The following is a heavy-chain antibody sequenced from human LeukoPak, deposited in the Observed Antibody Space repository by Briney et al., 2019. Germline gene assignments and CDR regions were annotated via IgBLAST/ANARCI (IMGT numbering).Heavy chain of an antibody. Sequence: ASVKVSCKASGYTFTGYYMHWVRQAPGQGLEWMGWINPNSGGTNYAQKFQGRVTMTRDTSISTAYMELSRLRSDDTAVYYCATRTRAYCGGDCYRFSGGFDYWGQGTLVTVSS. D-gene: IGHD2-21*02. CDR1: GYTFTGYY. V-gene: IGHV1-2*02. CDR3: ATRTRAYCGGDCYRFSGGFDY. J-gene: IGHJ4*02. CDR2: INPNSGGT.